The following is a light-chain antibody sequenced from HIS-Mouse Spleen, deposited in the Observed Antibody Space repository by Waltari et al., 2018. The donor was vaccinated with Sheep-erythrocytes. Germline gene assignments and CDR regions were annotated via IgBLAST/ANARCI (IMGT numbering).Light chain of an antibody. J-gene: IGLJ3*02. CDR1: SSDVGSYNL. CDR2: EGS. Sequence: QSALTQPASVSGSPGQSITISCTGTSSDVGSYNLVSGYQPHPGKAPKLMIYEGSKRPSGVSNRFSGSKSGNTASLTISGLQAEDGADYYCCSYAGSSTPWVFGGGTKLTVL. V-gene: IGLV2-23*01. CDR3: CSYAGSSTPWV.